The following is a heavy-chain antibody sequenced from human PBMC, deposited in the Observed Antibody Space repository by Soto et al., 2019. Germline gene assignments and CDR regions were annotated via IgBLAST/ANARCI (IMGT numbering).Heavy chain of an antibody. D-gene: IGHD6-13*01. CDR3: ARDKYSSSWAPGWFDP. CDR1: GYTFTSYG. CDR2: ISAYNGNT. V-gene: IGHV1-18*01. Sequence: GASVKVSCKASGYTFTSYGISWVRQAPGQGLEWMGWISAYNGNTNYAQKLQGRVTMTTDTSTSTAYMELRSLRSDDTAVYYCARDKYSSSWAPGWFDPWGQGTLVTVSS. J-gene: IGHJ5*02.